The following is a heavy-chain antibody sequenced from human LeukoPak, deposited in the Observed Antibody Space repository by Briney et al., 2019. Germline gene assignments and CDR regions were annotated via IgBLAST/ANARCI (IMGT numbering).Heavy chain of an antibody. CDR3: ARVLSYLRDGGIAAAYFDY. CDR1: GGSISSYY. CDR2: IYTSGST. D-gene: IGHD6-13*01. Sequence: TSGTLSLTCTVSGGSISSYYWSWIRQPAGKGLEWIGRIYTSGSTNYNPSLKSRVTMSVDTSKNQFSLKLSSVTAADTAVYYCARVLSYLRDGGIAAAYFDYWGQGTLVTVSS. J-gene: IGHJ4*02. V-gene: IGHV4-4*07.